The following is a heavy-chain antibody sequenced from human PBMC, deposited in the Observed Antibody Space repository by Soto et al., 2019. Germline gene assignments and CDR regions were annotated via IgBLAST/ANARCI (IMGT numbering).Heavy chain of an antibody. D-gene: IGHD3-10*01. V-gene: IGHV1-69*13. Sequence: SVKVSCKASGGTLSSYAISWVRQAPGQGLEWMGGIIPIFGTANYAQKFQGRVTITADESTSTAYMELSSLRSEDTAVYYCARHLRFGESVTTNWFDPWGQGTLVTVSS. CDR3: ARHLRFGESVTTNWFDP. CDR2: IIPIFGTA. CDR1: GGTLSSYA. J-gene: IGHJ5*02.